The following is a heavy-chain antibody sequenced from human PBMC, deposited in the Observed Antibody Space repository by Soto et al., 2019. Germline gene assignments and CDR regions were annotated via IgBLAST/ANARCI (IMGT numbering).Heavy chain of an antibody. V-gene: IGHV4-59*01. D-gene: IGHD2-15*01. CDR3: ARACCSGGCCDWLDP. CDR2: VYYTGGT. Sequence: WTWIRQPPGKGLEYIGYVYYTGGTNYNPSLKSRVTISLDTSKNQFSLSLTSVTAADTAVYYCARACCSGGCCDWLDPWGRGTLVTVSS. J-gene: IGHJ5*02.